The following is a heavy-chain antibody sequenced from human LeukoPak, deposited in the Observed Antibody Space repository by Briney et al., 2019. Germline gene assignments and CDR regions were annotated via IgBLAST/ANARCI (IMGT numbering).Heavy chain of an antibody. CDR2: ISGCGDTK. CDR1: GFTFSSYV. Sequence: PGGSLSLSCAASGFTFSSYVMSWVRQAPGRGLEWVSVISGCGDTKYYAESVKGRFTISRDTSKNPLYPQTHTLRAEDTAVYSSARDHEAYSSSDAFDIWGQGTLVTVSS. CDR3: ARDHEAYSSSDAFDI. J-gene: IGHJ3*02. V-gene: IGHV3-23*01. D-gene: IGHD6-6*01.